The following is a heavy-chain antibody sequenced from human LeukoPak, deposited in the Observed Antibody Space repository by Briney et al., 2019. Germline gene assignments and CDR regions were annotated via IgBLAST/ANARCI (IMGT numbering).Heavy chain of an antibody. CDR3: ARVGYYYDSSGYYLDY. CDR2: IIPIFGTA. D-gene: IGHD3-22*01. V-gene: IGHV1-69*13. CDR1: GGTFSSYA. Sequence: ASVKVSCKASGGTFSSYAISWVRQAPGQGLEWMGGIIPIFGTANYAQKFQGRVTITADESTSTAYMGLSSLRSEDTAVYYCARVGYYYDSSGYYLDYWGQGTLVTVSS. J-gene: IGHJ4*02.